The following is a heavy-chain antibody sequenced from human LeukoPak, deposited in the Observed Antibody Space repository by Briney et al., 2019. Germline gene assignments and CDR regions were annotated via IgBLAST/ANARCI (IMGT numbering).Heavy chain of an antibody. CDR2: ISWNSGSI. Sequence: GGSLRLSCAASGFTFDDYAMHWVRQAPGKGLEWVSGISWNSGSIGYADSVKGRFTISRDNAKNSLYLQMNSLRAEDMALYYCAKAHGKAARYYYYMDVWGKGTTVTVSS. J-gene: IGHJ6*03. CDR1: GFTFDDYA. V-gene: IGHV3-9*03. D-gene: IGHD6-13*01. CDR3: AKAHGKAARYYYYMDV.